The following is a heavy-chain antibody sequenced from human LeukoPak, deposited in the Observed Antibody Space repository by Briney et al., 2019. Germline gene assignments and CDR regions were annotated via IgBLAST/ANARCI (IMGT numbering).Heavy chain of an antibody. D-gene: IGHD2-2*01. V-gene: IGHV3-33*01. CDR3: ARLQSDIVVVPAANQPCCSGGSCYPPKYYYFDY. Sequence: GGSLRLSCAASGFTFSSYGMHWVRQAPGKGLEWVAVIWYDGSNKYYADSVKGRFTISRDNSKNTLYLQMNSLRAEDTAVYYCARLQSDIVVVPAANQPCCSGGSCYPPKYYYFDYWGQGTLVTVSS. CDR2: IWYDGSNK. CDR1: GFTFSSYG. J-gene: IGHJ4*02.